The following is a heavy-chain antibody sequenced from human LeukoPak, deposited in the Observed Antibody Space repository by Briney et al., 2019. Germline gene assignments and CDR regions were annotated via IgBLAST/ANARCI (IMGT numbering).Heavy chain of an antibody. D-gene: IGHD3-9*01. CDR2: ISRGDGAT. CDR3: ARDFHWSFDH. J-gene: IGHJ4*02. CDR1: GFTFSQFG. V-gene: IGHV3-48*02. Sequence: PGGSLRLSCAASGFTFSQFGMHWVRQAPGKGLEWISLISRGDGATNYADSVKGRFTISRDNVKKSVFLQVNSLRDEDTAVYYCARDFHWSFDHWGQGTLVTVSS.